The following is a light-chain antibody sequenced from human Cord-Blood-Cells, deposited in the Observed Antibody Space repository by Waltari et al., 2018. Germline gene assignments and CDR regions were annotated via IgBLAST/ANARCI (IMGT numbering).Light chain of an antibody. CDR1: ERVSSSY. CDR3: QQYSISPIT. Sequence: EIVLTQSPGTLSLSPGERATLSCRASERVSSSYLAWYQQKPGQAPRLLIYGASSRATGIPDRFSGSGSGTDFTLTISRLEPEDFAVYYCQQYSISPITFGQGTRLEIK. J-gene: IGKJ5*01. V-gene: IGKV3-20*01. CDR2: GAS.